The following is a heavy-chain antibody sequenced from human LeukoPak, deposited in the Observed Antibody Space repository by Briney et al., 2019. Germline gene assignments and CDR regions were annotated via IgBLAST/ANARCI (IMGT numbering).Heavy chain of an antibody. CDR3: ARVLYGSGSYYNWFDP. J-gene: IGHJ5*02. CDR1: GGSISRSSYY. Sequence: SETLSLTCTVSGGSISRSSYYWGWIRQPPGKGLEWIGSIYYSGSTYYNPSLKSRVTISVDTSKNQFSLKLSSVTAADTAVYYCARVLYGSGSYYNWFDPWGQGTLVTDPS. CDR2: IYYSGST. D-gene: IGHD3-10*01. V-gene: IGHV4-39*07.